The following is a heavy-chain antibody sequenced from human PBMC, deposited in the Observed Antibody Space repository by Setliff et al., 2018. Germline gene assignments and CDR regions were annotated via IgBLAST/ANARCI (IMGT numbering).Heavy chain of an antibody. Sequence: GGSLRLSCAASGFTVSSNYMSWVRQAPGKGLEWVSAISGSGGSTYYADSVKGRFTISRDNSKNTLYLQMNSLRAEDTAVYYCAKNGFGVVALGVNNWNRYTQSTPVPSLGAAGSSSSSDY. CDR3: AKNGFGVVALGVNNWNRYTQSTPVPSLGAAGSSSSSDY. D-gene: IGHD1-1*01. CDR2: ISGSGGST. V-gene: IGHV3-23*01. J-gene: IGHJ4*01. CDR1: GFTVSSNY.